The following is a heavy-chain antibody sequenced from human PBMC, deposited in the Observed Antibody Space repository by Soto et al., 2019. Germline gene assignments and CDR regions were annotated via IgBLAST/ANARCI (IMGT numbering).Heavy chain of an antibody. CDR3: ATNVGWELSPGFDY. D-gene: IGHD1-26*01. V-gene: IGHV1-69*01. CDR1: GGTFSSYA. CDR2: IIPIFGTA. Sequence: QVQLVQSGAEVKKPGSSVKVSCKASGGTFSSYAISWVRQAPGQGLEWMGGIIPIFGTANYAQKFQGRVTITADETTSAAYMELSSLRSDDTAVYYCATNVGWELSPGFDYWGQGTLVTVSS. J-gene: IGHJ4*02.